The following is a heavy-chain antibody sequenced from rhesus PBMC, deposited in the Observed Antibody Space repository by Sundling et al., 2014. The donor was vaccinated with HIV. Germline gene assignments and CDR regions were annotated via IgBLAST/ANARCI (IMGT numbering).Heavy chain of an antibody. V-gene: IGHV4-165*02. CDR1: GGSIRGYY. CDR2: IGGTSGTT. D-gene: IGHD1-44*01. Sequence: QVQLQESGPGLVKPSETLSLTCAVSGGSIRGYYWNWIRQPPGKGLEWIGYIGGTSGTTYYNPSLKSRVTISTDTSKNQFSLKLSSVTAADTAVYYCAREGVGTLYYYGLDSWGQGVVVTVSS. J-gene: IGHJ6*01. CDR3: AREGVGTLYYYGLDS.